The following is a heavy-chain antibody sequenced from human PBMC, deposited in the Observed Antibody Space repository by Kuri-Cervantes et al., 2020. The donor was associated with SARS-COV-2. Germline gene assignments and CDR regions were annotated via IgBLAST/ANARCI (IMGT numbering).Heavy chain of an antibody. CDR3: ARGLGGSYYFGFDY. D-gene: IGHD1-26*01. CDR1: GFTFSIYS. Sequence: GESLKISCAASGFTFSIYSMNWVRQAPGKGLEWVSSISSRNNYIYYADSVKGRFTISRDNSKNTLYLQMNSLRAEDTAVYYCARGLGGSYYFGFDYWGQGTLVTVSS. J-gene: IGHJ4*02. V-gene: IGHV3-21*01. CDR2: ISSRNNYI.